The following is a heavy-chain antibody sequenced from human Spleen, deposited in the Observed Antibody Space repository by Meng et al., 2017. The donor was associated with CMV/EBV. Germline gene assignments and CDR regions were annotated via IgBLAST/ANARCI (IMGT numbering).Heavy chain of an antibody. CDR1: GGSISSSSYY. CDR2: IYYSGST. CDR3: ARVVAVAGPTAAFDI. Sequence: GSLRLSCTVSGGSISSSSYYWGWIRQPPGKGLEWIGSIYYSGSTYYNPSLKSRVTISVDTSKNQFSLKLSSVTAADTAVYYCARVVAVAGPTAAFDIWGQGTLVTVSS. V-gene: IGHV4-39*07. J-gene: IGHJ3*02. D-gene: IGHD6-19*01.